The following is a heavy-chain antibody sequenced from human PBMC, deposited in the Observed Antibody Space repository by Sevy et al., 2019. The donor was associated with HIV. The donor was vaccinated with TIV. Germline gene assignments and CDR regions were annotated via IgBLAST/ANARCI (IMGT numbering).Heavy chain of an antibody. CDR3: ARGELEGLFDY. D-gene: IGHD1-7*01. CDR1: GFTFSSYG. J-gene: IGHJ4*02. V-gene: IGHV3-33*01. Sequence: GGSLRLSCAASGFTFSSYGMHWVRQAPGKGLEWVAVIWYDGSNKYYADSVKGRFTISRDNSKNTLYLQMNSLRAEDTAVYYCARGELEGLFDYWGQGTLVTVSS. CDR2: IWYDGSNK.